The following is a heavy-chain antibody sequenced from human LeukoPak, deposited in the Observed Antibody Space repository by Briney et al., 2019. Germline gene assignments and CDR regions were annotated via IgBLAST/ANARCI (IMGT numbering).Heavy chain of an antibody. V-gene: IGHV3-11*01. CDR1: GFTFSDYY. Sequence: PGGSLRLSCAASGFTFSDYYMSWIRQAPGKGLEWVSYISSSGSTIYYADSVKGRFTISRDNAKNSLYLQINSLRAEDTAVYYCASSIVVVPRFDYWGQGTLVTASS. CDR2: ISSSGSTI. CDR3: ASSIVVVPRFDY. J-gene: IGHJ4*02. D-gene: IGHD2-21*01.